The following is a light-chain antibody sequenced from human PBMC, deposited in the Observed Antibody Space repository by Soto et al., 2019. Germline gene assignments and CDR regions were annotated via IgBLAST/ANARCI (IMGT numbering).Light chain of an antibody. V-gene: IGKV1-39*01. Sequence: DLQMTQSPSSLSASVGDRVTITCRASQSISSYLNWYQQKPGKAPKLLIYAASSLQSGVPSRFSGSGSGTDFTLTISSLQPEDFATYYCQQSYGTPPVTFGQGTRLEIK. CDR1: QSISSY. CDR2: AAS. J-gene: IGKJ5*01. CDR3: QQSYGTPPVT.